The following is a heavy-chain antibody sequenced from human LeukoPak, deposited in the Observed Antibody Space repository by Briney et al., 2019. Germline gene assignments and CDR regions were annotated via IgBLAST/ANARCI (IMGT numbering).Heavy chain of an antibody. J-gene: IGHJ5*02. CDR1: GGSISSYY. V-gene: IGHV4-59*01. CDR2: IYYSGST. Sequence: SETLSLTCTVSGGSISSYYWSWIRQPPGKGLEWIGYIYYSGSTNYNPSLKSRVTISVDTSKNQFSLKLSSVTAADTAVYYCARGRSSGFIWFDPWGQGTLVTVSS. D-gene: IGHD6-25*01. CDR3: ARGRSSGFIWFDP.